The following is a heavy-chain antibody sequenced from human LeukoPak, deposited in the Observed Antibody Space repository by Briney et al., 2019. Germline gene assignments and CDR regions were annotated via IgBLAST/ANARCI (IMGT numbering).Heavy chain of an antibody. CDR3: SRGGANDL. CDR1: GGSITSDY. J-gene: IGHJ5*02. D-gene: IGHD4/OR15-4a*01. Sequence: PSETLSLTCTVSGGSITSDYWSWIRQPAGKGLEWIGRIFTSGSSTYNPSLKSRGTMSLDTSKNEFYLELSPVTAADTTIYFCSRGGANDLWGQGTLVTVSS. CDR2: IFTSGSS. V-gene: IGHV4-4*07.